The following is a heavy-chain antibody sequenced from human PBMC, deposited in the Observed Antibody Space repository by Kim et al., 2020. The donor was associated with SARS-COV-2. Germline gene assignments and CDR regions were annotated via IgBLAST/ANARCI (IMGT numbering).Heavy chain of an antibody. Sequence: GGSLRLSCAASGFIFSSYGMHWVRQAPGKGLEWVAIIWYDGSNQNYADSVKGRLTISRDDSKHTLYLQMNSLRAEDTAVYYCARGSGAGIIGDYWGQGTLVTVSS. CDR1: GFIFSSYG. CDR2: IWYDGSNQ. CDR3: ARGSGAGIIGDY. V-gene: IGHV3-33*01. D-gene: IGHD6-19*01. J-gene: IGHJ4*02.